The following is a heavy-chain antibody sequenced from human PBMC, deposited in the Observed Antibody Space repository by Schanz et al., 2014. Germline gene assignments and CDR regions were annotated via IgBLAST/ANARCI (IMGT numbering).Heavy chain of an antibody. CDR1: GFTFGDYA. CDR3: TADLWFGAVWGVW. Sequence: EVQLLESGGGLVQPGGSLRLSCAASGFTFGDYAMTWVRQAPGKGLEWVSAINTGVNTYYADSVRGRFTMSRDNSKNTLYLKINSLRAGDAAVYYCTADLWFGAVWGVWWGQGTLVTVSS. D-gene: IGHD3-10*01. J-gene: IGHJ4*02. V-gene: IGHV3-23*01. CDR2: INTGVNT.